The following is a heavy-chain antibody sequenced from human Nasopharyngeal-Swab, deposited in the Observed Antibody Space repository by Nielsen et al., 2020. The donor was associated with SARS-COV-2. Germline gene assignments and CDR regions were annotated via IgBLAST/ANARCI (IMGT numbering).Heavy chain of an antibody. CDR2: ISGSGGST. D-gene: IGHD4-17*01. V-gene: IGHV3-23*01. CDR1: GFTVSSYA. J-gene: IGHJ6*03. CDR3: AKYYGDYPYYYYYMDV. Sequence: GESLQISCAASGFTVSSYAMSWVRQAPGKGLEWVSAISGSGGSTYYADSVKGRFTISRDNSKNTLYLQMNSLRAEDTAVYYCAKYYGDYPYYYYYMDVWGKGTTVTVSS.